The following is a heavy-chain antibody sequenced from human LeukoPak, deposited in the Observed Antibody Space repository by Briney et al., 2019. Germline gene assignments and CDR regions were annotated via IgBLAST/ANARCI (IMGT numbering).Heavy chain of an antibody. CDR2: ISSSSLYI. J-gene: IGHJ4*02. CDR1: GFTFSSYS. Sequence: GGSLRLSCAASGFTFSSYSMNWVRQAPGKGLQWVSSISSSSLYIYYADSVKGRFTISRDNAKNSLYLQMNSLRAEDTAVYYCARGIQLWQGVFDYWGQGTLVTVSS. D-gene: IGHD5-18*01. V-gene: IGHV3-21*01. CDR3: ARGIQLWQGVFDY.